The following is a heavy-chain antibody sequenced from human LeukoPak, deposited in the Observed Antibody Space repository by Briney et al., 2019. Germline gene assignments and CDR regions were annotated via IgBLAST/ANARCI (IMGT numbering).Heavy chain of an antibody. CDR3: AAELLMTTVTTFDY. J-gene: IGHJ4*02. V-gene: IGHV1-69*13. Sequence: SVKVSCKASGGTFSSYAISWVRQAPGQGLEWMGGIIPIFGTANYAQKFQGRVTITADESTSTAYMELSSLRSEDTAVYYCAAELLMTTVTTFDYWGQGTLVTVSS. CDR1: GGTFSSYA. D-gene: IGHD4-17*01. CDR2: IIPIFGTA.